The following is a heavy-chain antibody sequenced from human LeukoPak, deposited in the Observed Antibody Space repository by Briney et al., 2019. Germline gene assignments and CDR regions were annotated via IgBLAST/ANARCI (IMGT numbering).Heavy chain of an antibody. CDR1: GFTFSSYW. V-gene: IGHV3-21*01. Sequence: PGGSLRLSCAASGFTFSSYWMNWVRQAPGKGLEWVSSISSSSSYIYSADSVKGRFTISRDNARNSLYLRMNSLRAEDTAVYYRARDPGAYSSSPIDYWGQGTLVTVSS. J-gene: IGHJ4*02. CDR2: ISSSSSYI. CDR3: ARDPGAYSSSPIDY. D-gene: IGHD6-6*01.